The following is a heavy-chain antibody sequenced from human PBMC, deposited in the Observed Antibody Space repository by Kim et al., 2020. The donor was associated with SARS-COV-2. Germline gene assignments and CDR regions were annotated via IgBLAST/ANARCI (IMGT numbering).Heavy chain of an antibody. J-gene: IGHJ6*01. CDR3: AKSKITMFQGVLYGMDV. CDR1: GFTFDDYA. V-gene: IGHV3-9*01. Sequence: GGSLRLSGAASGFTFDDYAVHWVRQAPGKGLEWVSVISWNSGTIGYADSVKGRFTISRDNAKNSLYLQMNSLRTEDTALYYCAKSKITMFQGVLYGMDV. D-gene: IGHD3-10*01. CDR2: ISWNSGTI.